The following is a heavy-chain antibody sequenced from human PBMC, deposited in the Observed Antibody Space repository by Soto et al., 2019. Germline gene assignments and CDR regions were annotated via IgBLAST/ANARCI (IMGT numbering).Heavy chain of an antibody. CDR3: AGTPGAYDDYYFDY. V-gene: IGHV4-59*01. CDR1: GGSISSYY. J-gene: IGHJ4*02. Sequence: PSRDPVLTCAVSGGSISSYYWSWIRQPPGKGLEWVGYTFYTGSTTYNPSLKSRVTISVDTSKNQFSLKLSSVTAADTAVYYCAGTPGAYDDYYFDYWGQGTLVTVSS. D-gene: IGHD4-17*01. CDR2: TFYTGST.